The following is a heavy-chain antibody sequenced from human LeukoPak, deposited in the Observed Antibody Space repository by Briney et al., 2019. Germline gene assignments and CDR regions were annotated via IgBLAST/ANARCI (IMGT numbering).Heavy chain of an antibody. J-gene: IGHJ6*03. CDR3: ARVSGATHYYYYYYMDV. CDR2: ISYDGSNK. V-gene: IGHV3-30*04. D-gene: IGHD1-26*01. CDR1: GFTFSSYA. Sequence: GGSLRLSCAASGFTFSSYAMHWVRQAPGKGLEWVAVISYDGSNKYYADSVKGRFTISRDNSKNTLYLQMNSLRAEDTAVYYCARVSGATHYYYYYYMDVWGKGTTVTISS.